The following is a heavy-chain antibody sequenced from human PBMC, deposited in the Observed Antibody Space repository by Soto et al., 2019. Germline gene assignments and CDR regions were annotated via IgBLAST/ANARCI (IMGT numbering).Heavy chain of an antibody. J-gene: IGHJ4*02. CDR1: GFIFSAYS. V-gene: IGHV3-48*01. Sequence: DVQLVESGGGLVQPGESLRLSCAASGFIFSAYSMNWVRQTPGKGLEWIAHIAGGGVPTYYADSVKGRFTISRDRGKNFLYLQMNGLRGEDSGTYYCARASSYAFDYWGQGALVTVSS. D-gene: IGHD2-2*01. CDR3: ARASSYAFDY. CDR2: IAGGGVPT.